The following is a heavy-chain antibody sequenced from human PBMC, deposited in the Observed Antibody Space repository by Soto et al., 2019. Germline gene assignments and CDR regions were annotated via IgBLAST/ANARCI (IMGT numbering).Heavy chain of an antibody. CDR3: APDVTSQYGFDN. V-gene: IGHV2-5*02. CDR2: IYWDDDT. CDR1: GFSLSTRGVG. D-gene: IGHD4-17*01. Sequence: QITLKESGPTLVKPTQTLTLTCTFSGFSLSTRGVGVGWIRQPPGKALEWLALIYWDDDTRYSPSLQNRLTITKDTSETKVVLTITNMDPVDTATHYCAPDVTSQYGFDNWGQGILVTVSS. J-gene: IGHJ4*02.